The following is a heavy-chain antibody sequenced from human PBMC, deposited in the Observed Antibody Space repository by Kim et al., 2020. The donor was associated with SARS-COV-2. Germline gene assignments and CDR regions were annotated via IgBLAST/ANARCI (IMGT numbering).Heavy chain of an antibody. CDR1: GYSFTSYW. D-gene: IGHD3-22*01. CDR2: IYTGGCNT. V-gene: IGHV5-51*01. Sequence: GESLKISCAASGYSFTSYWIGWVRQMPGKGLEWMGYIYTGGCNTYYRPSFQGQVTISADNAISTPYLQWSSLKASDTAVYYCASRDYFVIVGYYNVAF. J-gene: IGHJ3*01. CDR3: ASRDYFVIVGYYNVAF.